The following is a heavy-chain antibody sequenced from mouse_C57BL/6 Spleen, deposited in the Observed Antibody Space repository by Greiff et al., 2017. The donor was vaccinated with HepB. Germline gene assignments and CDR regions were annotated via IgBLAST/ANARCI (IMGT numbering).Heavy chain of an antibody. CDR3: ARGGRYAMDY. CDR2: INPGSGGT. CDR1: GYAFTNYL. Sequence: QVQLKESGAELVRPGTSVKVSCKASGYAFTNYLIEWVKQRPGQGLEWIGVINPGSGGTNYNEKFKGKATLTADKSSSTAYMQLSSLTSEDSAVYFCARGGRYAMDYWGQGTSVTVSS. J-gene: IGHJ4*01. V-gene: IGHV1-54*01.